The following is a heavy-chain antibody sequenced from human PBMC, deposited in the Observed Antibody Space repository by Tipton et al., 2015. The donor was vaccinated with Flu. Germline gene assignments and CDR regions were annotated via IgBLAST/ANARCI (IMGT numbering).Heavy chain of an antibody. CDR1: GGSISSYY. CDR3: ASYPYGDYDY. V-gene: IGHV4-59*01. D-gene: IGHD4-17*01. J-gene: IGHJ4*02. Sequence: TLSLTCTVSGGSISSYYWSWIRQPPGKGLEWIGYIYYSGSTNYNPSLKSRVTISVDTSKNQFSLKLSSVTAADPAVYYCASYPYGDYDYWGQGTLVTVSS. CDR2: IYYSGST.